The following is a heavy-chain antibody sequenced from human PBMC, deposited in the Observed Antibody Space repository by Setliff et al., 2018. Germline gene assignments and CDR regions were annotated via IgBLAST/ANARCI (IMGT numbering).Heavy chain of an antibody. Sequence: PSETLSLTCSVSGDSISSHYWSWIRQPPGKGLEWIGSMYYSGISNYNPSLKSRVTISVDTSKNQFSLKLSSVTAADTAVYYCARVGAPGPGALLPFDYWGQGTLVTVSS. CDR1: GDSISSHY. J-gene: IGHJ4*02. CDR3: ARVGAPGPGALLPFDY. V-gene: IGHV4-59*08. D-gene: IGHD3-16*01. CDR2: MYYSGIS.